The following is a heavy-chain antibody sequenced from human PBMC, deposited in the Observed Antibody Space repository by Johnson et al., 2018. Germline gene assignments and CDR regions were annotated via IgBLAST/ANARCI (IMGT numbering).Heavy chain of an antibody. CDR2: VKSKTAGGTT. CDR3: ATFSGAAIATGVP. Sequence: VQLVESGGGLVKPGGSLRLSCAASGFTFTNAWMHWVRQAPGKGLEWVGRVKSKTAGGTTDYAAPVKGRFTISRDDSKNTRYLQMNSLKTEDTAVDYCATFSGAAIATGVPWGQGTLVTVSS. D-gene: IGHD1-26*01. J-gene: IGHJ5*02. CDR1: GFTFTNAW. V-gene: IGHV3-15*07.